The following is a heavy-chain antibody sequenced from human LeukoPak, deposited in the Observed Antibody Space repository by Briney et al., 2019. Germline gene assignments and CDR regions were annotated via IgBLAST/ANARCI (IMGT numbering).Heavy chain of an antibody. CDR3: VRDLGYYFAFDI. CDR2: IYSGGST. V-gene: IGHV3-53*01. CDR1: GFTVSSNY. J-gene: IGHJ3*02. D-gene: IGHD3-22*01. Sequence: GGSLRLSCAASGFTVSSNYMSWVRQAPGKGLECVSVIYSGGSTYYADSVKGRFTISRDNSKNTLYLQMNSLRAEDTAVYYCVRDLGYYFAFDIWGPGTMVTVSS.